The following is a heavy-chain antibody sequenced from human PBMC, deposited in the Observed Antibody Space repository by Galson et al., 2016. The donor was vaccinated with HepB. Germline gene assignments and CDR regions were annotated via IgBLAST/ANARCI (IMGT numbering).Heavy chain of an antibody. Sequence: WVRQAPGQGLEWMGRVIPILGVTTYAQKFQGRVTITADTSTSTGYMELSRLRFDDTAVFYCARDETFGPEYYYGMDVWGQGTTVTVSS. CDR2: VIPILGVT. D-gene: IGHD2/OR15-2a*01. V-gene: IGHV1-69*04. CDR3: ARDETFGPEYYYGMDV. J-gene: IGHJ6*02.